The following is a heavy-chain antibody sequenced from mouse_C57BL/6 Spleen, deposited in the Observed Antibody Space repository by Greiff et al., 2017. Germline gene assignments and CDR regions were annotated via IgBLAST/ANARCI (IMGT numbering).Heavy chain of an antibody. CDR2: LYPGDGDT. Sequence: VQLQQSGAELVKPGASVKISCKASGYAFSSYWMNWVKQRPGKGLEWIGQLYPGDGDTNYNGKFKGKATLTADKSSSTAYMQLSSLTSEDSAVYFCARGWGNYEYFDVWGTGTTVTVSS. D-gene: IGHD2-1*01. V-gene: IGHV1-80*01. J-gene: IGHJ1*03. CDR1: GYAFSSYW. CDR3: ARGWGNYEYFDV.